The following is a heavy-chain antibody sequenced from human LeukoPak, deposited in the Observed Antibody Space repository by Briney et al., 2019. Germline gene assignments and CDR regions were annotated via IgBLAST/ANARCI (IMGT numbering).Heavy chain of an antibody. CDR3: ARATNYYDSGPYYFDY. J-gene: IGHJ4*02. CDR1: GFTFSSHW. CDR2: IKQDGSEK. V-gene: IGHV3-7*03. D-gene: IGHD3-10*01. Sequence: GGSLRLSCAASGFTFSSHWMNWVRQAPGKGLEWVANIKQDGSEKYYVDSVKGRFTISRDNAKNSLYLQMNSLRAEDTAVYYCARATNYYDSGPYYFDYWGQGTLVTVSS.